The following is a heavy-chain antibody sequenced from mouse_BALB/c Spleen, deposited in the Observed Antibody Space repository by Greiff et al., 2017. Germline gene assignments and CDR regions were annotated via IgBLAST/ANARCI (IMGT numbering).Heavy chain of an antibody. Sequence: QVQLQQSGAELVRPGTSVKISCKASGYTFTNYWLGWVKQRPGHGLEWIGEIYPGGGYTNYNEKFQGKATITADTSSNTAYLQLSSLTSEDTAVYDCATGTLSDYHYAMDDWGQGTSVTVSS. J-gene: IGHJ4*01. CDR3: ATGTLSDYHYAMDD. CDR2: IYPGGGYT. V-gene: IGHV1-63*02. CDR1: GYTFTNYW. D-gene: IGHD2-4*01.